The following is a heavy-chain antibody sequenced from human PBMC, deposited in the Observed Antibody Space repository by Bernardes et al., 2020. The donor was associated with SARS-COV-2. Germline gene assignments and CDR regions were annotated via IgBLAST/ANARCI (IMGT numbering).Heavy chain of an antibody. J-gene: IGHJ4*02. CDR1: RFTFTSYG. V-gene: IGHV3-21*01. Sequence: GGSLRLSCAASRFTFTSYGFHWVRQAPGKGLEWVSFIAGGVSSIYYADLVKGRFTISRDNARNSLHLQMNSLRAEDTGVYYCARDWGLSLDYWGPGTLVTVSS. CDR3: ARDWGLSLDY. D-gene: IGHD3-16*01. CDR2: IAGGVSSI.